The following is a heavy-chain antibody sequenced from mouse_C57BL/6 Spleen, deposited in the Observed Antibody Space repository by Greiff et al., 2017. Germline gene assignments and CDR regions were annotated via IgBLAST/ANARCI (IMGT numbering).Heavy chain of an antibody. Sequence: VKLMESGAELVKPGASVKISCKASGYAFSSYWMNWVKQRPGKGLEWIGQIYPGDGDTNYNGKFKGKATLTADKSSSTAYMQLSSLTSEDSAVYFCARSYYGSRYAMDYWGQGTSVTVSS. CDR1: GYAFSSYW. CDR2: IYPGDGDT. CDR3: ARSYYGSRYAMDY. D-gene: IGHD1-1*01. V-gene: IGHV1-80*01. J-gene: IGHJ4*01.